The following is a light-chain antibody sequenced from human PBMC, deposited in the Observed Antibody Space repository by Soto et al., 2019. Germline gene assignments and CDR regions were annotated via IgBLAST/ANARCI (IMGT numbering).Light chain of an antibody. Sequence: AIQMTQSPSSLSASVRDRVTITCRASQDIRNDLGWYQQKPGKTPKLLIFAASSLQSGVPSRFSGSGSGTDFTLTISSLQPEDFATYYCLQEFNYPWTFGQGTKVEIE. CDR1: QDIRND. CDR3: LQEFNYPWT. V-gene: IGKV1-6*01. J-gene: IGKJ1*01. CDR2: AAS.